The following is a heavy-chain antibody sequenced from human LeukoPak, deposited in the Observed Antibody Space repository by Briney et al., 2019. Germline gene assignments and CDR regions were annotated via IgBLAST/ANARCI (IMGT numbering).Heavy chain of an antibody. CDR1: GFTFSSYA. CDR2: ITFDGSNN. D-gene: IGHD2-21*02. Sequence: GGSLRLSCAASGFTFSSYAMHWVRQAPGKGLEWVAVITFDGSNNYYADSVKGRFTISRDTSKNSLYLQRNSLRAKDTAVYYCARDGRGHYYYSYGMYVWGQETTVTVSS. CDR3: ARDGRGHYYYSYGMYV. V-gene: IGHV3-30-3*01. J-gene: IGHJ6*02.